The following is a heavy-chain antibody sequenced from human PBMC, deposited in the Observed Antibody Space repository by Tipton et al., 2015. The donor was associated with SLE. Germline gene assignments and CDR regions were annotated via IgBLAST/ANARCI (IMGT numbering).Heavy chain of an antibody. CDR2: ICCGGST. J-gene: IGHJ4*02. CDR1: GGSITNYY. CDR3: ARRPWGGFDY. D-gene: IGHD3-10*01. Sequence: TLSLTCTVSGGSITNYYWGWVRQPAGKGLEWIGRICCGGSTKYNPSLDSRVSLSVDASKNQFSLRLSSVTAADTAVYYCARRPWGGFDYWGQGTLVTVTS. V-gene: IGHV4-4*07.